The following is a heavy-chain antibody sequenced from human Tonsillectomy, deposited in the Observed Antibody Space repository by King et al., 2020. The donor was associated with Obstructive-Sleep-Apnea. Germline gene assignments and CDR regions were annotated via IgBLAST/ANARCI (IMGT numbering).Heavy chain of an antibody. Sequence: QLVQSVAEVKKPGASVKGSCKASGYTFTSYDINWVRQATGQGLEGMGWMKPNRGNTGYAQKFQGRVTMTRNTTISTTYTGLSSLGSEDTAVYYCARGMVRGAAFDPWGQGTLVTVSS. D-gene: IGHD3-10*01. J-gene: IGHJ5*02. V-gene: IGHV1-8*01. CDR1: GYTFTSYD. CDR2: MKPNRGNT. CDR3: ARGMVRGAAFDP.